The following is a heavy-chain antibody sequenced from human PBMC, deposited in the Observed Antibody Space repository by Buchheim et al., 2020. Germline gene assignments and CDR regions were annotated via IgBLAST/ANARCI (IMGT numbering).Heavy chain of an antibody. CDR1: GYTFTSYY. CDR2: INPSGGST. D-gene: IGHD3-10*01. Sequence: QVQLVQSGAEVKKPGASVKVSCKASGYTFTSYYMHWVRQAPGQGLEWMGIINPSGGSTSYAQKFQGRVTMTRDTSTSTVYMELSSLGPEDTGVYYCARWVRGVIIGAGFDPWGQGTL. V-gene: IGHV1-46*01. CDR3: ARWVRGVIIGAGFDP. J-gene: IGHJ5*02.